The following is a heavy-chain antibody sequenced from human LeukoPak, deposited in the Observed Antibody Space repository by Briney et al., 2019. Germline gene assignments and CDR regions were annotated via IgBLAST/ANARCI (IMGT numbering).Heavy chain of an antibody. V-gene: IGHV4-39*07. Sequence: SETLSLTCTVSGGSISSSSYYWGWIRQPPGKGLEWIGSIYYSGSTYYNPSLKSRVTISVDTSKNQFSLKLSSMTAADTAVYYCARGALLWFGDRMEYYFDYWGQGTLLTVSS. CDR3: ARGALLWFGDRMEYYFDY. CDR2: IYYSGST. CDR1: GGSISSSSYY. D-gene: IGHD3-10*01. J-gene: IGHJ4*02.